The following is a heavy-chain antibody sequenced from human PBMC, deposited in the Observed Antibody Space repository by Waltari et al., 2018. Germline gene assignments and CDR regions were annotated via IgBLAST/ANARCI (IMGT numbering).Heavy chain of an antibody. CDR3: ARGYRCSSTSCPDDAFDI. V-gene: IGHV1-8*03. CDR1: GYTFTSYD. D-gene: IGHD2-2*01. J-gene: IGHJ3*02. CDR2: MNPNSGNT. Sequence: QVQLVQSGAEVKKPGASVKVSCKASGYTFTSYDINWVRQATGQGLEWMGWMNPNSGNTGYAQKFQGRVTITRNTSISTAYMELSSLRSEDTAVYYCARGYRCSSTSCPDDAFDIWGQGTMVTVSS.